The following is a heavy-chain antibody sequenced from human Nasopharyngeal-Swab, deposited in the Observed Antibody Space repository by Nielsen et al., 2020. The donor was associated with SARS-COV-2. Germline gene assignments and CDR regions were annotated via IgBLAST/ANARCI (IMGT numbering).Heavy chain of an antibody. D-gene: IGHD4-11*01. CDR3: ARRPTTVTTWWFDP. V-gene: IGHV1-69*13. CDR1: GGLLRGLA. CDR2: IIPIFGTA. Sequence: SEKVSCQGCGGLLRGLAMSWVRQAPGQGLEWMGGIIPIFGTANYAQKFQGRVTITADESTSTAYMELSSLRSEDTAVYYCARRPTTVTTWWFDPWSQGTLVTVSS. J-gene: IGHJ5*02.